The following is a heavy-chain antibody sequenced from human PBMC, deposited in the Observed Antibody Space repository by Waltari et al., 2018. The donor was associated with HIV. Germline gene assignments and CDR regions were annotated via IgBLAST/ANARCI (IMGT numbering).Heavy chain of an antibody. CDR2: ISAYNGNT. CDR3: ARDNWNDYYYYGMDV. CDR1: GYTFTSFG. V-gene: IGHV1-18*01. J-gene: IGHJ6*02. D-gene: IGHD1-1*01. Sequence: QVQLVQSGAEVKKPGASVKVSCKASGYTFTSFGISWGRQAPGQGLEWMGWISAYNGNTNYAQKLQGRVTMTTDTSTSTAYMELRSLRSDDTAVFYCARDNWNDYYYYGMDVWGQGTTVTVSS.